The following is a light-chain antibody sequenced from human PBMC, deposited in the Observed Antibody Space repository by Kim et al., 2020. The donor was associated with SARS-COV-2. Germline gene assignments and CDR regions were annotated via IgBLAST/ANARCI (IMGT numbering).Light chain of an antibody. CDR1: QTLSSNF. J-gene: IGKJ4*01. Sequence: PGETATLSCRTSQTLSSNFLACYQQKPGHAPLLLIDGASSRATVIPYIISGSSSKTVFPLTISILHPEDVAIYYCQQNGTPPLTFGGGTKLDIK. CDR2: GAS. V-gene: IGKV3-20*01. CDR3: QQNGTPPLT.